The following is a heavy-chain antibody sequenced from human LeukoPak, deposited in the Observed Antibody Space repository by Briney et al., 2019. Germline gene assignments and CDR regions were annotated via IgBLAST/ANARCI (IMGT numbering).Heavy chain of an antibody. J-gene: IGHJ4*02. V-gene: IGHV4-28*01. CDR3: ARIGLILGAAWVDY. D-gene: IGHD3-3*02. Sequence: SDTLSLTCAVSGYSISSNHWWGWIRQPPGKGLEWSGYIFYAGSTYYNPSRKSRVTMSVDTSKNQFSLRLSSVTAVDTAVYYCARIGLILGAAWVDYWGQGTLVSVSS. CDR2: IFYAGST. CDR1: GYSISSNHW.